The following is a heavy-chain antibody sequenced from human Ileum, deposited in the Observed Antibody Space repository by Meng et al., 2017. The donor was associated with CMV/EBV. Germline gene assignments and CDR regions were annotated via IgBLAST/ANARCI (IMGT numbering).Heavy chain of an antibody. CDR3: ARSGYCSSTSCYTNYYYGMDV. V-gene: IGHV4-39*01. D-gene: IGHD2-2*02. Sequence: SYYGVWIRQPPGKGLEWIGSIYYSGSTYYNPSLKSRVTISVDTSKNQFSLKLSSVTAADTAVYYCARSGYCSSTSCYTNYYYGMDVWGQGTTVTVSS. CDR2: IYYSGST. CDR1: SYY. J-gene: IGHJ6*02.